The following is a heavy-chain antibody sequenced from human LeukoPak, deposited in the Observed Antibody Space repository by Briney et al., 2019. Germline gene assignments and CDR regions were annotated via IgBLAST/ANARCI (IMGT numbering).Heavy chain of an antibody. V-gene: IGHV1-18*01. CDR1: SYTFTRYG. Sequence: GASVKVSCKASSYTFTRYGISWVRQAPGQGLEWMGWISGSNGNTNYAQKFQGRVSMTADTSTSTAYMELRSLRSDDTAVYYCAKLARGPDDFWSGPTNAFDIWGQGTMVTVSA. D-gene: IGHD3-3*01. J-gene: IGHJ3*02. CDR2: ISGSNGNT. CDR3: AKLARGPDDFWSGPTNAFDI.